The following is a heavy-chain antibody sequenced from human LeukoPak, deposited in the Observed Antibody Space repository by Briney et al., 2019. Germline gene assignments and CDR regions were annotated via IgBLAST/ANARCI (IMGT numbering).Heavy chain of an antibody. D-gene: IGHD4-23*01. Sequence: GGSVPLTRLGTGCTHRRKYLSGLGQPGAKEVAGVAVMYSGGSTYYADSVKGRFTSSRHNSKNTLYLQMNSLRAEDTAVYYCARVYGGNPRPSYGMDVWGQGTTVTVSS. CDR1: GCTHRRKY. J-gene: IGHJ6*02. CDR3: ARVYGGNPRPSYGMDV. CDR2: MYSGGST. V-gene: IGHV3-53*04.